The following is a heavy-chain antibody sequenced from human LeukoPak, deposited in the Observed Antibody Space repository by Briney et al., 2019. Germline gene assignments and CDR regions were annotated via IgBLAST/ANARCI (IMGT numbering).Heavy chain of an antibody. J-gene: IGHJ4*02. V-gene: IGHV4-34*01. CDR2: MYHSGST. CDR3: ARGVTPFDY. Sequence: SETLCLTCAIYGGSFSGYYWSWIRQPPGKGLEWIGSMYHSGSTYYNPSLKSRVTISVDTSKNQFSLKLSSVTAADTAVYYCARGVTPFDYWGQGTLVTVSS. D-gene: IGHD2-21*02. CDR1: GGSFSGYY.